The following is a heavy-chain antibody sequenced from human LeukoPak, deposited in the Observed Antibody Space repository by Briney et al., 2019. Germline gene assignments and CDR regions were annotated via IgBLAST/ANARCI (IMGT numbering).Heavy chain of an antibody. CDR2: ISGSGGST. CDR1: GFTFSSYA. D-gene: IGHD4-17*01. CDR3: ASHYGDYLDYFDY. J-gene: IGHJ4*02. V-gene: IGHV3-23*01. Sequence: PGGSLRLSCAASGFTFSSYAMSWVRQAPGKGLEWVSAISGSGGSTYYADSVKGRFTISRDNSKNTLYLQMNSLRAEDTALYYCASHYGDYLDYFDYWGQGTLVTVSS.